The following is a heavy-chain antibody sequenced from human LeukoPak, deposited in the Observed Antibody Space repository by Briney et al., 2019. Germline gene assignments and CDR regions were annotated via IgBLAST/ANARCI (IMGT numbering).Heavy chain of an antibody. V-gene: IGHV3-11*04. J-gene: IGHJ3*02. Sequence: GGSLRLSCAASGFTFSDYYMSWIRQAPGKGLEWVSYISSSGSTIYYADSVKGRFTISRDSAKNSLYLQMNSLRAEDTAVYYCASPGHPKALWAFDIWGQGTMVTVSS. CDR1: GFTFSDYY. D-gene: IGHD2-21*01. CDR2: ISSSGSTI. CDR3: ASPGHPKALWAFDI.